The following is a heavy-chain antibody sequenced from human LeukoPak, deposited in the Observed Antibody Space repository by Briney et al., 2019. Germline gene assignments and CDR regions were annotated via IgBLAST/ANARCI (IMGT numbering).Heavy chain of an antibody. V-gene: IGHV4-61*05. CDR2: IYHSGST. J-gene: IGHJ4*02. CDR3: ARTRDFARFDY. Sequence: SETLSLTCAVSGGSISTTTSFWGWIRQPPGKGLEWIGYIYHSGSTNYNPSLKSRVTISVDTSKNQFSLKLSSVTAADTAVYYCARTRDFARFDYWGQGTLVTVSS. CDR1: GGSISTTTSF.